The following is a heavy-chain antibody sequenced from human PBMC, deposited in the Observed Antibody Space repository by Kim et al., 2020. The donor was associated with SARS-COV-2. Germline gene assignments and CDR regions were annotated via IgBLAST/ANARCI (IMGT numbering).Heavy chain of an antibody. CDR2: IYYSGST. Sequence: SETLSLTCTVSGGSISSYYWSWIRQPPGKGLEWIGYIYYSGSTNYNPSLKSRVTISVDTSKNQFSLKLSSVTAADTAVYYCARQDYDSAFDYWGQGTLVT. D-gene: IGHD3-22*01. J-gene: IGHJ4*02. V-gene: IGHV4-59*08. CDR3: ARQDYDSAFDY. CDR1: GGSISSYY.